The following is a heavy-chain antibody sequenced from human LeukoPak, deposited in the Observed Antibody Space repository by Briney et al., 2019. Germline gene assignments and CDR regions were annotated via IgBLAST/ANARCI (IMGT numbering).Heavy chain of an antibody. CDR2: ISSSGSYI. J-gene: IGHJ3*02. Sequence: GGSLRVSCAASGFTFTSYTMNWVRQAPGKGLEWVSDISSSGSYIDYADSVKGRFTISSDNAKNSLFLQMNSLRAEDTAVYYCARSLIADGAFDIWGQGTMVTVSS. V-gene: IGHV3-21*01. CDR1: GFTFTSYT. D-gene: IGHD2-21*01. CDR3: ARSLIADGAFDI.